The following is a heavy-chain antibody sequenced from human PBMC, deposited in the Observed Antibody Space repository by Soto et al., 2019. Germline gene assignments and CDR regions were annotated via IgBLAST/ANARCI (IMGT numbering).Heavy chain of an antibody. V-gene: IGHV3-73*02. J-gene: IGHJ6*02. CDR1: GFTFSGSA. Sequence: EVQLVESGGGLVQPGGSLKLSCAASGFTFSGSAMHWVRQASGKGLEWVGRIRSKANSYATAYAASVKGRFTISRDDSKNTAYLQMNSLKTEDTAVYYCTRPSSRGGANYYDSSGYPHETYYYYGMDVWGQGTTVTVSS. CDR3: TRPSSRGGANYYDSSGYPHETYYYYGMDV. D-gene: IGHD3-22*01. CDR2: IRSKANSYAT.